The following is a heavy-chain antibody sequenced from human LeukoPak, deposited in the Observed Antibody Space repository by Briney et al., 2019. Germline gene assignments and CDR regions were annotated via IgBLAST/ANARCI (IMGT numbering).Heavy chain of an antibody. D-gene: IGHD2-8*01. Sequence: SETLSLTCTVSGGSIISYYWSWIRQPPGKGLEWIGYIYYSGSTNYNPSLKSRVTISVDTSKNQFSLKLSSVTDADTAVYYCARDQGDCTNGVCYSFDYWGQGTLVTVSS. CDR1: GGSIISYY. CDR3: ARDQGDCTNGVCYSFDY. CDR2: IYYSGST. V-gene: IGHV4-59*01. J-gene: IGHJ4*02.